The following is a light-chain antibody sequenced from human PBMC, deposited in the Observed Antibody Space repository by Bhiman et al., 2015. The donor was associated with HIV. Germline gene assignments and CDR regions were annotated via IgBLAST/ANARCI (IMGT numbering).Light chain of an antibody. Sequence: SYVLTQPPSVSVAPGKTATITCGGNNIESKSVHWYQQKPGQAPVVVIYYDGDRPSGIPERFSGSNSGNTATLTISRVEAGDEADYYCQVWDTTSDHLEVFGRGTKLTVL. V-gene: IGLV3-21*04. CDR1: NIESKS. CDR2: YDG. J-gene: IGLJ2*01. CDR3: QVWDTTSDHLEV.